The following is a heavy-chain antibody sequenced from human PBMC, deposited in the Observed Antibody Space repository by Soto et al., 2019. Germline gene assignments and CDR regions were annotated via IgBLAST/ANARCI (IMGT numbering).Heavy chain of an antibody. D-gene: IGHD3-9*01. CDR1: GGSISSGDYY. CDR2: IYYSGST. CDR3: ARGPYKYIILTGYYHYYYSCMDV. V-gene: IGHV4-30-4*01. Sequence: PSETLSLTCTVSGGSISSGDYYWSWIRQPPGKGLEWIGYIYYSGSTNYNPSLRSRVTISVDTSKNQFSLKLSSVTAADTAVYYCARGPYKYIILTGYYHYYYSCMDVWGKGTTVTVSS. J-gene: IGHJ6*03.